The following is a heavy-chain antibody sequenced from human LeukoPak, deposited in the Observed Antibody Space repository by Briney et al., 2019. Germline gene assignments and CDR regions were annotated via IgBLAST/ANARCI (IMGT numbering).Heavy chain of an antibody. CDR1: GYTFTSYG. CDR3: ARVGYCSSTCCYYYYYYMDV. CDR2: ISAYNGNT. J-gene: IGHJ6*03. Sequence: ASVKVSCKASGYTFTSYGISWVRQAPGQGLEWMGWISAYNGNTNYAQKLQGRVTMTTDTSTSTAYMELRSLRSDDTAVYYCARVGYCSSTCCYYYYYYMDVWGKGTTVTVSS. D-gene: IGHD2-2*01. V-gene: IGHV1-18*01.